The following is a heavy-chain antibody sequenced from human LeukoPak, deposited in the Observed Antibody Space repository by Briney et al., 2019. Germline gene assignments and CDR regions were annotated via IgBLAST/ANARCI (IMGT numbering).Heavy chain of an antibody. CDR3: ARDYSTSSWDN. CDR1: GYTFTDDY. J-gene: IGHJ4*02. Sequence: GASVKVSCKASGYTFTDDYMHWVRQAPGQGLEWMGWINTNSGGTIYSQKFQGRITMTRDPSITTAYMELSSLRSDDTAVYYCARDYSTSSWDNWGQGTLVTVSS. V-gene: IGHV1-2*02. D-gene: IGHD6-13*01. CDR2: INTNSGGT.